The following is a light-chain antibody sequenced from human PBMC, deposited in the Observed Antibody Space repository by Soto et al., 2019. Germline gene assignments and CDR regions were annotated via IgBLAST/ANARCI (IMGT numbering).Light chain of an antibody. CDR1: QSISSY. CDR2: AAS. Sequence: DIQMTQSPSSLSASVGDRVTITCRASQSISSYLNWYQQKPGTAPKLLIYAASSLQSGVPSRFSGSGSVTDFTLTISSLQPEDFATYYCQQSYSTPPTFGQGTKVEIK. CDR3: QQSYSTPPT. J-gene: IGKJ1*01. V-gene: IGKV1-39*01.